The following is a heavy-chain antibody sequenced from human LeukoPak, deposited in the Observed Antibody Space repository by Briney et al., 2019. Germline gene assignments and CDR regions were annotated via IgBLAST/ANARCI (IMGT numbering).Heavy chain of an antibody. CDR3: ARDRTSVIAPNWFDP. J-gene: IGHJ5*02. CDR1: GFTFSSYS. D-gene: IGHD4-23*01. Sequence: GGSLRLSCAASGFTFSSYSMNWVLQAPGKGLEWVSSISGNSNYISYADSVKGRFSISRDNAEDSVYLQMNSLRPEDTAVYYCARDRTSVIAPNWFDPWGQGSLVTVSS. CDR2: ISGNSNYI. V-gene: IGHV3-21*01.